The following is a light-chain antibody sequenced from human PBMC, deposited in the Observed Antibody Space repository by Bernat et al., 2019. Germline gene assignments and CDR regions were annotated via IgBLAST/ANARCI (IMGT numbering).Light chain of an antibody. Sequence: DIQMTQSPSSLSASVGDRVTITCRASQSISSYLNWYQQKPGKAPKLLIYAASSLQSGVPSRFSGSGSGTDFTLTISSLQPEDFATYYCQQGYSIPYTLGQGNKLEIK. V-gene: IGKV1-39*01. CDR2: AAS. J-gene: IGKJ2*01. CDR1: QSISSY. CDR3: QQGYSIPYT.